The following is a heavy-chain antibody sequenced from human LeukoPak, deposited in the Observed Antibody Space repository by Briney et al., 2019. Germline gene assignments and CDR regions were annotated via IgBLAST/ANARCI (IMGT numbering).Heavy chain of an antibody. Sequence: GGSLRLSCAASGFTFSSYAMSWVRQAPGKGLEWGSAISGSGGSTYYAESVKGRFTISRDNSKNTLYLQMNSLRAEDTAVYYCARGVRVPAAMLVAKGGLDYWGQGTLVTVSS. CDR1: GFTFSSYA. D-gene: IGHD2-2*01. J-gene: IGHJ4*02. V-gene: IGHV3-23*01. CDR2: ISGSGGST. CDR3: ARGVRVPAAMLVAKGGLDY.